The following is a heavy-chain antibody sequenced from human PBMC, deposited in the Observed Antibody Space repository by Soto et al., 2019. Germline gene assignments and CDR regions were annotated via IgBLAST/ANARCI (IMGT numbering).Heavy chain of an antibody. Sequence: GGSLRLSCAASGFTFSSYWMSWVRQAPGKGLEWVANIKQDGSEKYYVDSVKGRFTISRDNAKNSLYLQMNSLRAEDTAVYYCARAPGYSSSWTQYLQHWGQGTLVTVSS. CDR3: ARAPGYSSSWTQYLQH. J-gene: IGHJ1*01. CDR1: GFTFSSYW. V-gene: IGHV3-7*01. D-gene: IGHD6-13*01. CDR2: IKQDGSEK.